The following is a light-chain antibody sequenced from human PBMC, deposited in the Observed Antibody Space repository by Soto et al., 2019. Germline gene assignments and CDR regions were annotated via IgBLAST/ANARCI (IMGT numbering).Light chain of an antibody. Sequence: QSALAQPRSVSGSPGQSVTISCSGTSSDVGGYNSVSWYQQFPGKAPKLMIYDVTKRPSGVSDRFSGSKSGNTASLTISGLQAEDEADYYCCSYAASYTLVFGGGTQLTVL. CDR1: SSDVGGYNS. CDR2: DVT. J-gene: IGLJ2*01. V-gene: IGLV2-11*01. CDR3: CSYAASYTLV.